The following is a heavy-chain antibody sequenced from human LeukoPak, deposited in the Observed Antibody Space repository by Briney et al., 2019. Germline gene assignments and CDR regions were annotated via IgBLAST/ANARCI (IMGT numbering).Heavy chain of an antibody. CDR3: AKSDWFDLIIYFDY. Sequence: GGSLRLSCAASGFTFSSYAMSWVCQAPGKRLEWVSAISGSGGSTYYADSVKGRFTISRDKSKNTLYLQMNSLRAEDTAVYYCAKSDWFDLIIYFDYWGQGALVTVSS. CDR1: GFTFSSYA. J-gene: IGHJ4*02. V-gene: IGHV3-23*01. D-gene: IGHD3-9*01. CDR2: ISGSGGST.